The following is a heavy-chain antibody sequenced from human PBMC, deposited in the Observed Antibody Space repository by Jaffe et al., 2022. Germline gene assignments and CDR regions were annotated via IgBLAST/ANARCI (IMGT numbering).Heavy chain of an antibody. J-gene: IGHJ5*02. CDR3: AKGFRTLAAAGLNWFDP. CDR1: GFTFSSYA. D-gene: IGHD6-13*01. Sequence: EVQLLESGGGLVQPGGSLRLSCAASGFTFSSYAMSWVRQAPGKGLEWVSAISGSGGSTYYADSVKGRFTISRDNSKNTLYLQMNSLRAEDTAVYYCAKGFRTLAAAGLNWFDPWGQGTLVTVSS. V-gene: IGHV3-23*01. CDR2: ISGSGGST.